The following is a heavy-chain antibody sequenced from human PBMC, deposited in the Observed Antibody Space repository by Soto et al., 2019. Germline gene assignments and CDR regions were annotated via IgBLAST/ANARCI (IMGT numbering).Heavy chain of an antibody. CDR3: AREAAETVGDGYWCDP. J-gene: IGHJ5*02. CDR1: CDSFSNYY. V-gene: IGHV4-4*07. Sequence: QVHLQESGPGLVRPSETLSLTCAVSCDSFSNYYWSWIRQSAGKGLEWIGRVYTTGGTNYNPSLKSRVTVSVDTSKNQFSLKLYSVTAADTAVYFCAREAAETVGDGYWCDPWGQGTLVTVSS. D-gene: IGHD3-10*01. CDR2: VYTTGGT.